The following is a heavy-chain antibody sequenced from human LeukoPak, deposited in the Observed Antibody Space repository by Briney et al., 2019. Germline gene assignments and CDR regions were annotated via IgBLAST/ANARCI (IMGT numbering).Heavy chain of an antibody. CDR3: ARGPNGLDWFDP. V-gene: IGHV1-18*01. CDR2: ISAYNGNT. D-gene: IGHD2-8*01. J-gene: IGHJ5*02. CDR1: GYTFTSYG. Sequence: ASVKVSCKASGYTFTSYGISWVRQAPGQGLEWMGWISAYNGNTNYAQKLQGRVTMTTDTPTSTAYMELRSLRSDYTAVYYCARGPNGLDWFDPWGQGTLVTVSS.